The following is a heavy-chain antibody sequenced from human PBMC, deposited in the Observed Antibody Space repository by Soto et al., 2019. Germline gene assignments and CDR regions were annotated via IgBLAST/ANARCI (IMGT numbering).Heavy chain of an antibody. V-gene: IGHV3-11*06. CDR1: GFTLSDYY. D-gene: IGHD3-22*01. J-gene: IGHJ4*02. Sequence: GGSLRLSCAASGFTLSDYYMSWIRQAPGRGLEWVSYIGRSGRYTNYADSVKGRFTISRDNAKNSLYLQMSTLRAEDTAVYYCVRDGGGAEKNYDSTGPGRDWGQGTLVTVSS. CDR2: IGRSGRYT. CDR3: VRDGGGAEKNYDSTGPGRD.